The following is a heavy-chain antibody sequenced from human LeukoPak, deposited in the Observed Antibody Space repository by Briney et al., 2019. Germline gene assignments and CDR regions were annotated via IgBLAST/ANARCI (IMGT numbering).Heavy chain of an antibody. D-gene: IGHD3-10*01. CDR1: GFTFSSYG. V-gene: IGHV3-30*18. Sequence: GGSLRLSCAASGFTFSSYGMHWVRQAPGKGLEWVAVISYDGSNKYYADSVKGRFTISRDNSKNTLYLQMNSLRAEDTAVYYCAKVIKSGSGSYFGPYYYYYGMDVWGQGTTVTVSS. CDR3: AKVIKSGSGSYFGPYYYYYGMDV. CDR2: ISYDGSNK. J-gene: IGHJ6*02.